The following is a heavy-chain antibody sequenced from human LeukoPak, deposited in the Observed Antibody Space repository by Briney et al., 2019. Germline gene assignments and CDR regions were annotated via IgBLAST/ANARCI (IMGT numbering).Heavy chain of an antibody. CDR2: IIPILGIA. CDR1: GGTFSSYA. V-gene: IGHV1-69*04. Sequence: SVKVSCKASGGTFSSYAISWVRQAPGQGLEWMGRIIPILGIANYAQKFQGRVTITADKSTSAAYMELSSLRSEDTAVYYCARVEAVVYWGQGTPVTVSS. J-gene: IGHJ4*02. CDR3: ARVEAVVY. D-gene: IGHD6-19*01.